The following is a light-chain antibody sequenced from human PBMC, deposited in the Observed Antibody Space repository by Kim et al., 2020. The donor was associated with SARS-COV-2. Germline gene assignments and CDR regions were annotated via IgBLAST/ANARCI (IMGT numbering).Light chain of an antibody. J-gene: IGLJ2*01. CDR1: AGGVTSGDV. CDR3: LLFYSGVQI. CDR2: DTG. V-gene: IGLV7-46*01. Sequence: PWGTVTHTCASRAGGVTSGDVPCWIQQKPGQAPRTLIYDTGSKHSWTPARFSGSLLGGKAALILSDAQPEDEADYYCLLFYSGVQIFGGGTQLTVL.